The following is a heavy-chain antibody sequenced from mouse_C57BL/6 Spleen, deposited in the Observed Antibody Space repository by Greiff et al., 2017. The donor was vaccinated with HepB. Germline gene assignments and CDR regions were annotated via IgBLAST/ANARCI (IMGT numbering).Heavy chain of an antibody. J-gene: IGHJ4*01. Sequence: DVKLVESGAELVKPGASVKLSCTASGFNIKDYYMHWVKQRTEQGLEWIGRIDPEDGETKYAPKFQGKATITADTSSNTAYLQLSSLTSEDTAVYYCASYGSSSSMDYWGQGTSVTVSS. D-gene: IGHD1-1*01. V-gene: IGHV14-2*01. CDR2: IDPEDGET. CDR1: GFNIKDYY. CDR3: ASYGSSSSMDY.